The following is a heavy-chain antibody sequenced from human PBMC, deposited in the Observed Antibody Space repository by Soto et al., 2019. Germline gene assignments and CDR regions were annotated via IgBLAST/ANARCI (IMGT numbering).Heavy chain of an antibody. Sequence: QVQLQESGPGLVKPSQTLSLTCTVSGGSISSGGYYWSWIRQHPGKGLEWIGYIYYSGSTYYNPSLKSXXTXSXXTSKNQFSLKLSSVTAADTAVYYCARVGEEGYFDYWGQGTLVTVSS. V-gene: IGHV4-31*03. CDR3: ARVGEEGYFDY. CDR2: IYYSGST. D-gene: IGHD3-16*01. J-gene: IGHJ4*02. CDR1: GGSISSGGYY.